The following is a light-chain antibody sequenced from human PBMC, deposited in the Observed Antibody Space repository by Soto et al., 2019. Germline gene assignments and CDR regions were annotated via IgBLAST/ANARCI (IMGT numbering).Light chain of an antibody. CDR1: QSVSSSY. J-gene: IGKJ2*01. CDR2: GAS. CDR3: QQYGSFWYT. Sequence: EIVLTQSPGTLSLSPGERATLSCRASQSVSSSYLAWYQQKPGQAPRLLIYGASSRATGIPDRFSGSGSGTSFNLTISRLEPEDLEIYCCQQYGSFWYTFGQGTKLEIK. V-gene: IGKV3-20*01.